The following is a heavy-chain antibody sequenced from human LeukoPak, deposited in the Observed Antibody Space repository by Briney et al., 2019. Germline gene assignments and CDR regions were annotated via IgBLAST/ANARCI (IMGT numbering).Heavy chain of an antibody. CDR2: IIPIFGTA. J-gene: IGHJ4*02. D-gene: IGHD3-10*01. CDR3: ARGMVRGVPGPYFDY. V-gene: IGHV1-69*05. Sequence: VASVKVSCKASGGTFSSYAISWVRQAPGQGLEWMGGIIPIFGTATYAQKFQGRVTITTDESTSTAYMELSSLRSEDTAVYYCARGMVRGVPGPYFDYWGQGTLVTVSS. CDR1: GGTFSSYA.